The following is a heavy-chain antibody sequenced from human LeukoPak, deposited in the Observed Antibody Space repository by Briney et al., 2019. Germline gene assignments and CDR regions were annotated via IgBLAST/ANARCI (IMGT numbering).Heavy chain of an antibody. D-gene: IGHD1-26*01. CDR1: GYTFTSYG. Sequence: VASVKVSCKASGYTFTSYGISWVRQAPGQGLEWMGWISAYNGNTNYAQKLQGRVTMTTDTSTSTAYMELRSLRSDDTAVYYCARDTGSLVGARRFDPWGQGTLVTVSS. V-gene: IGHV1-18*01. J-gene: IGHJ5*02. CDR2: ISAYNGNT. CDR3: ARDTGSLVGARRFDP.